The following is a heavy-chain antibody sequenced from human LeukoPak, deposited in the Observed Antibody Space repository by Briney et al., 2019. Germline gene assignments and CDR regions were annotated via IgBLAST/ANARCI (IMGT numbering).Heavy chain of an antibody. CDR2: ITNDGSST. Sequence: GGSLRLSCAASGLTFSSHWMHWVRQAPGKGLVWVSRITNDGSSTTYADSVKGRFTISRDNAKNMSYLQVNSLRAEDTAVYYCVRDLGGRSGHWGQGTLVTVSS. CDR3: VRDLGGRSGH. V-gene: IGHV3-74*01. D-gene: IGHD1-26*01. CDR1: GLTFSSHW. J-gene: IGHJ4*02.